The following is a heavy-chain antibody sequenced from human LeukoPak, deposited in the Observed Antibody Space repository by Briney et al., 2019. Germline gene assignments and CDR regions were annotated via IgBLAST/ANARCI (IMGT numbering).Heavy chain of an antibody. CDR2: ISAYNGNT. D-gene: IGHD3-3*01. V-gene: IGHV1-18*01. J-gene: IGHJ5*02. Sequence: ASVKVSCKASGYTFTSYGISWVRQAPGQGLEWMGWISAYNGNTNYAQKLQGRVTMTTDTSTSTAYMELRSLRSDDTAVYYCAREVGYTADFWSGYPFRGGWFDPWGQGTLVTVSS. CDR3: AREVGYTADFWSGYPFRGGWFDP. CDR1: GYTFTSYG.